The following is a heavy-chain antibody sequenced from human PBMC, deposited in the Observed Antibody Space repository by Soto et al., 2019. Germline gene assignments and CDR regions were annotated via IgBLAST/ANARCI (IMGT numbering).Heavy chain of an antibody. D-gene: IGHD3-3*01. CDR3: ATAYYDFWSGPTPGDYFDY. J-gene: IGHJ4*01. CDR1: GYTLTELS. Sequence: YVKVSCKVSGYTLTELSMHCVRHAPGKGLECMRAFDPEDGETIYAQKFQGRVTMTEDTSTDTAYRELSSLISEDTAVYYCATAYYDFWSGPTPGDYFDYWG. CDR2: FDPEDGET. V-gene: IGHV1-24*01.